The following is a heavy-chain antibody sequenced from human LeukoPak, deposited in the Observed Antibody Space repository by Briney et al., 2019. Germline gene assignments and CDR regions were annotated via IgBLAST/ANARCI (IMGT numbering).Heavy chain of an antibody. CDR2: ISSSSSYI. D-gene: IGHD3-3*01. CDR3: ARDLGYYDFWSGYYTPGHFDY. CDR1: GFTFSSYG. Sequence: GRSLRLSCAASGFTFSSYGMHWVRQAPGKGLEWVSSISSSSSYIYYADSVKGRFTISRDNAKNSLYLQMNSLRAEDTAVYYCARDLGYYDFWSGYYTPGHFDYWGQGTLVTVSS. V-gene: IGHV3-21*01. J-gene: IGHJ4*02.